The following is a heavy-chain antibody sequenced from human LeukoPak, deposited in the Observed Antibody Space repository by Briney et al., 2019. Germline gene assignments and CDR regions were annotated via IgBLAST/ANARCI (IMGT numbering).Heavy chain of an antibody. CDR1: GLTLSTNA. CDR2: ISGSGAST. V-gene: IGHV3-23*01. J-gene: IGHJ4*02. Sequence: GGSLRLSCLTSGLTLSTNAMSWVRQAPGKGLEWISGISGSGASTYYADSVKGRFTISRDDSRNTLYLQMNSLRGDDTAVYYCAKDVGKWESLHFFDYWGQGTLVTVSS. D-gene: IGHD1-26*01. CDR3: AKDVGKWESLHFFDY.